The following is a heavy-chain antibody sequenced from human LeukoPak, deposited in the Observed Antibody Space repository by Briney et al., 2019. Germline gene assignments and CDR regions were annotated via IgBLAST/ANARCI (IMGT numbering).Heavy chain of an antibody. CDR2: ISSSSSYI. J-gene: IGHJ4*02. Sequence: PGGSLRLSCAASGFTFSSYSMNWVRQAPGKGLEWVSSISSSSSYIYYADSVKGRFTISRDNAKNSLYLQMNSLRAEDTAVYYCARVGAITMVRGAIHYWGQGTLVTVSS. CDR1: GFTFSSYS. D-gene: IGHD3-10*01. V-gene: IGHV3-21*01. CDR3: ARVGAITMVRGAIHY.